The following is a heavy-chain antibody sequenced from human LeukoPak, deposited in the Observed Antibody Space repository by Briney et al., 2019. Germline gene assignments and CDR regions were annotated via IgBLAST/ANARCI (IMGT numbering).Heavy chain of an antibody. V-gene: IGHV4-34*01. Sequence: SETLSLTCAVYGGSFSGYYWSWIRQSPGKGLEWIGEINQSGSTNYNPSLKSRVTISVDKSKNQFDLKVTSVSAADTAVYYCARGPGWTTVTRPFDNWGQGTLVTVSS. D-gene: IGHD4-17*01. CDR2: INQSGST. CDR3: ARGPGWTTVTRPFDN. J-gene: IGHJ4*02. CDR1: GGSFSGYY.